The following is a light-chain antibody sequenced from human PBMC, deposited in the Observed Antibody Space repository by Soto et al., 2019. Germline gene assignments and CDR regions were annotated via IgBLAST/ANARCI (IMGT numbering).Light chain of an antibody. CDR1: QSVSSN. Sequence: EIVMTQSPATLSVSPGERATLSCRASQSVSSNLAWYQQKPGQAPRLLIYGASTRATGIPARFRGSGSGTEVTLTISSLQSEDFAVYDCQQYNNWHTFGQGPRLEIK. CDR3: QQYNNWHT. J-gene: IGKJ5*01. CDR2: GAS. V-gene: IGKV3-15*01.